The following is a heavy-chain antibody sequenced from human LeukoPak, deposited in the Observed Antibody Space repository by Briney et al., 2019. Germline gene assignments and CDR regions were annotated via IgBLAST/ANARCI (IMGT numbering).Heavy chain of an antibody. Sequence: PGGSLRLSCAASGFTFSSCAMSWVRQAPGKGLEWVSAISGSGGSTYYADSVKGRFTISRDNSKNTLYLQMNSLRAEDTAVYYCAKCLSGRDRLDWFDPWGQGTLVTVSS. V-gene: IGHV3-23*01. CDR1: GFTFSSCA. J-gene: IGHJ5*02. CDR2: ISGSGGST. CDR3: AKCLSGRDRLDWFDP. D-gene: IGHD5-24*01.